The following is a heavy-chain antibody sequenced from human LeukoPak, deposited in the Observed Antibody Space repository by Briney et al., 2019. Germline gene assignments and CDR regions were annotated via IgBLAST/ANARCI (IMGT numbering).Heavy chain of an antibody. CDR2: IYSGGST. CDR3: ARVDYGDPPYYYYYYGMDV. J-gene: IGHJ6*02. V-gene: IGHV3-66*01. CDR1: GFTFSDYS. Sequence: GGSLRLSCAASGFTFSDYSMNWVRQAPGKGLEWVSVIYSGGSTYYADSVKGRFTISRDNSKNTLHLQMNSLRAEDTAVYYCARVDYGDPPYYYYYYGMDVWGQGTTVTVSS. D-gene: IGHD4-17*01.